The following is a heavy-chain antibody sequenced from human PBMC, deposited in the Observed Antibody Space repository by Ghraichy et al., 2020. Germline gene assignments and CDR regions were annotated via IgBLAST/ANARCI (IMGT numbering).Heavy chain of an antibody. J-gene: IGHJ5*02. D-gene: IGHD3-22*01. CDR1: GGSISSSSYY. V-gene: IGHV4-39*01. CDR2: AYYSGST. Sequence: SETLSLTCAVSGGSISSSSYYWGWIRQPPGKGLEWIGSAYYSGSTYYNPSLKSRVTISVDTSKNQFSLKLSSVTAADTAVYYCARHDDSSGYYYNWFDPWGQGTLVTVSS. CDR3: ARHDDSSGYYYNWFDP.